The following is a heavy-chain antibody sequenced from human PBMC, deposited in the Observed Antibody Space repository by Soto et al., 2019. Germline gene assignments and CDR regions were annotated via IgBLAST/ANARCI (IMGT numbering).Heavy chain of an antibody. CDR2: IYYSGST. Sequence: TSETLSLTCTVSGGSISSGGYYWSWIRQHPGKGLEWIGYIYYSGSTYYNPSLKSRVTISVDTSKNQFSLKLSSVTAADTAVYYCAREVDEVVGEDYWGQGTLVTVSS. CDR1: GGSISSGGYY. CDR3: AREVDEVVGEDY. D-gene: IGHD1-26*01. V-gene: IGHV4-31*03. J-gene: IGHJ4*02.